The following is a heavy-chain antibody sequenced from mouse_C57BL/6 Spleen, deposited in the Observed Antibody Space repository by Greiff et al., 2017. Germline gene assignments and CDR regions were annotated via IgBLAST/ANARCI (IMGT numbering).Heavy chain of an antibody. CDR1: GYTFTSSG. J-gene: IGHJ4*01. CDR2: IYPRSGNT. CDR3: ARDVGTMRGY. D-gene: IGHD1-1*02. V-gene: IGHV1-81*01. Sequence: QVQLQQSGAELARPGASVKLSCKASGYTFTSSGISWVKQRTGQGLEWIGEIYPRSGNTYYNEKFQGKATLTADKSSSTAYMELRSLTSEDAAVYFCARDVGTMRGYWGQGTSVTVSS.